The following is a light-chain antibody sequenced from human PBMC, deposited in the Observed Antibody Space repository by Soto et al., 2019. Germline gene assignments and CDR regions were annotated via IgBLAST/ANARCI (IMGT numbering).Light chain of an antibody. CDR3: SSYAGAVV. V-gene: IGLV2-23*01. Sequence: QSALTQPASVSGSPGQSITISCTRTSSNVESYNLVSWYQHPPGKAPKLIIYEGSERPSGVSNRLSGAQPGHSASLTISGLQAEDEADYYCSSYAGAVVFGGGTKLTVL. CDR2: EGS. J-gene: IGLJ2*01. CDR1: SSNVESYNL.